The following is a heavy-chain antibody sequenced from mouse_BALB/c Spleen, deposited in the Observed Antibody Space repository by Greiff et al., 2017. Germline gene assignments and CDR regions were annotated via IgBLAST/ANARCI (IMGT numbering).Heavy chain of an antibody. CDR3: ARSPGYYGNFDV. V-gene: IGHV14-3*02. J-gene: IGHJ1*01. CDR2: IDPANGNT. Sequence: EVKLQESGAELVKPGASVKLSCTASGFNIKDTYMHWVKQRPEQGLEWIGRIDPANGNTKYDPKFQGKATITADTSSNTAYLQLSSLTSEDTAVYYCARSPGYYGNFDVWGAGTTVTVSS. CDR1: GFNIKDTY. D-gene: IGHD2-2*01.